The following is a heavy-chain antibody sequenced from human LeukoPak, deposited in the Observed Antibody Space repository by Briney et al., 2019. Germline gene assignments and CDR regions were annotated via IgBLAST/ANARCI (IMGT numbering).Heavy chain of an antibody. Sequence: ASVKVSCKASGYTFTSYGISWVRQAPGQGLEWMGWINPNSGGTNYAQKFQGRVTMTRDMSISTAYMELSRLRSDDTAVYYCARDGASDVLLWFGELPRWGQGTLVTASS. CDR1: GYTFTSYG. J-gene: IGHJ4*02. D-gene: IGHD3-10*01. CDR3: ARDGASDVLLWFGELPR. V-gene: IGHV1-2*02. CDR2: INPNSGGT.